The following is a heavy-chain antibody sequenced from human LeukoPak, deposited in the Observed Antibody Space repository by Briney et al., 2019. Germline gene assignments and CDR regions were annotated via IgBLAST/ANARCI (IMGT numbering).Heavy chain of an antibody. Sequence: GASLKISCKGSGYSFTSYWIGWVRPMPGKGLEWMGIIYPGDSDTRCSPSFQGQVTISADKSISTAYLQWSSLKASDTAMYYCARLGSGVVVPAAIKYNWFDPWGQGTLVTVSP. D-gene: IGHD2-2*02. V-gene: IGHV5-51*01. CDR2: IYPGDSDT. CDR1: GYSFTSYW. CDR3: ARLGSGVVVPAAIKYNWFDP. J-gene: IGHJ5*02.